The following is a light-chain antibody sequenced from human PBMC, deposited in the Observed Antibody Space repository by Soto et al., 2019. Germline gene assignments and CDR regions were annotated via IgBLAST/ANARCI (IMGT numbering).Light chain of an antibody. J-gene: IGKJ4*01. CDR2: GAS. CDR3: QQYGSSPLT. V-gene: IGKV3-20*01. Sequence: EVVLTQSPGTQSLSPGERATLSCRASQRVSSRYLAWYQQKPGQAPRLLIYGASSRATGIPDRFSGSGSGTDFTLTITRLEPEDFAGYYCQQYGSSPLTFGGGTKVEIK. CDR1: QRVSSRY.